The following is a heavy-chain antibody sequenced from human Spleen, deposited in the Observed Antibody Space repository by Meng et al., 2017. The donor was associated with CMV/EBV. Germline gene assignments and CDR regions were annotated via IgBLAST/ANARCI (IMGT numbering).Heavy chain of an antibody. V-gene: IGHV3-20*01. D-gene: IGHD3-10*01. CDR2: INWNGGST. Sequence: EVRLVGCGGGGVRSGGAPRLSWSASGCTFDDYGMSWVRQAPGKGLEWVSGINWNGGSTGYADSVKGRFTISRDNAKNSLYLQMNSLRAEDTALYHCARGGGPITRGPFDYWGQGTLVTVSS. J-gene: IGHJ4*02. CDR1: GCTFDDYG. CDR3: ARGGGPITRGPFDY.